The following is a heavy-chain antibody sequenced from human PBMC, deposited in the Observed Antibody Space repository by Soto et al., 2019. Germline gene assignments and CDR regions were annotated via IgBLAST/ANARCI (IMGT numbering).Heavy chain of an antibody. D-gene: IGHD3-3*01. CDR2: MNPNSGNT. Sequence: GASVKVSCKASGYTFTSYDINWVRQATGQGLEWMGWMNPNSGNTGYAQKFQGRVTMTRNTSISTAYMELSSLRSEDTAVYYCARAPASYYDFWSGYGPNWYYSRSQRTLVPVSS. CDR3: ARAPASYYDFWSGYGPNWYYS. J-gene: IGHJ5*01. CDR1: GYTFTSYD. V-gene: IGHV1-8*01.